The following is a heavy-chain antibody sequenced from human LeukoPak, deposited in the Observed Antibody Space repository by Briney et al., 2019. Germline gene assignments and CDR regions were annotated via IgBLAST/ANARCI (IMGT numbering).Heavy chain of an antibody. Sequence: ASVKVSCKASGGIFSSYAISWVRQAPGQGLEWMGWISAYNGNTNYAQKLQGRVTMTTDTSTSTAYMELRSLRSDDTAVYYCARGIAVAGTGLDYWGQGTLVTVSS. D-gene: IGHD6-19*01. J-gene: IGHJ4*02. CDR2: ISAYNGNT. CDR3: ARGIAVAGTGLDY. V-gene: IGHV1-18*01. CDR1: GGIFSSYA.